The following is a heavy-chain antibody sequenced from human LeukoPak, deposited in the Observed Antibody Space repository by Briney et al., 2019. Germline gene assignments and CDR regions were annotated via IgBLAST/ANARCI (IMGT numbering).Heavy chain of an antibody. J-gene: IGHJ6*03. V-gene: IGHV4-59*01. D-gene: IGHD3-10*01. CDR3: ARDKVTMVRGVIYYYMDV. Sequence: SETLSLTCIVSGASLSTYYGSWIRQPPGKGLEWIGYIYYSGSTNYNPSLKSRVTISVDTSKNQFSLKLSSVTAADTAVYYCARDKVTMVRGVIYYYMDVWGKGTTVTISS. CDR1: GASLSTYY. CDR2: IYYSGST.